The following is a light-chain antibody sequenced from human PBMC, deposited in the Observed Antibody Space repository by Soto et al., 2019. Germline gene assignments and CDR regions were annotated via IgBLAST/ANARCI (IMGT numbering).Light chain of an antibody. J-gene: IGKJ4*01. V-gene: IGKV1-5*03. CDR3: QQYNGYRLA. CDR1: QSISSW. CDR2: KAS. Sequence: IQVTQSPATLSASVGDRVTITCRASQSISSWLAWYQQKPGKAPKLLIYKASSLESGVPSRFSGSGSGTEFTLTISSLQADDFAIYYCQQYNGYRLAFGGGTKVDIK.